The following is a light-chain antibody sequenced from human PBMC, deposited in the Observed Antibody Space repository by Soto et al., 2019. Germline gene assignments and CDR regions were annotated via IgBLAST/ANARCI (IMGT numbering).Light chain of an antibody. CDR3: QQYDSWPLT. CDR2: GAS. J-gene: IGKJ4*01. Sequence: EKVMTQSPATLSVSPGERATLSCRASQSVTNRYLAWYQQRPGQAPRLLIYGASTRATGIPDRFSGSGAGTEFTLTISSLPFEDFAVYSCQQYDSWPLTFGGGTKVEIK. CDR1: QSVTNRY. V-gene: IGKV3-15*01.